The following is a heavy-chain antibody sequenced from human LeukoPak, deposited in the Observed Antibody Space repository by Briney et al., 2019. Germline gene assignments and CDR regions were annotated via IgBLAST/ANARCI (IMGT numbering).Heavy chain of an antibody. CDR2: ISGGSGSST. V-gene: IGHV3-23*01. D-gene: IGHD6-19*01. CDR3: AKGSSSGWPYFFDY. J-gene: IGHJ4*02. Sequence: GGSLRLSCAASGFTFSSYAMSWVRQAPGKGREWFSAISGGSGSSTYYADAVKGRFTISRDNSKTTLYLEMNSLRAEDTAVYYCAKGSSSGWPYFFDYWGQGTLVTVSS. CDR1: GFTFSSYA.